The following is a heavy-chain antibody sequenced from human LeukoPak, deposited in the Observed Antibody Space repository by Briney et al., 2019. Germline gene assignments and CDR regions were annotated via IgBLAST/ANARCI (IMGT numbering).Heavy chain of an antibody. V-gene: IGHV4-34*01. D-gene: IGHD3-16*02. J-gene: IGHJ4*02. CDR1: SGSISTYY. CDR3: ARGPIRHDYVWGSYRYSTLFDY. CDR2: INHSGST. Sequence: PSETLSLTCTVSSGSISTYYWSWIRQPPGKGLEWIGEINHSGSTNYNPSLKSRVTISVDTSKNQFSLKLSSVTAADTAVYYCARGPIRHDYVWGSYRYSTLFDYWGQGTLVTVSS.